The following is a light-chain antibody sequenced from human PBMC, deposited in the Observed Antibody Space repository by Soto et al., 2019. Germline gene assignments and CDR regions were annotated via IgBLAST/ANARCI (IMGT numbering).Light chain of an antibody. Sequence: EIVLTQSPDTLSLSPGERATLSCRASQSVGSNYLAWYQQKPGKAPRLLMYDASGRASGIPDRFSGSGSGTDFTLTISRLEPEDFAVYYCQVYDRSPLFDGGTKVEI. CDR3: QVYDRSPL. V-gene: IGKV3-20*01. J-gene: IGKJ4*01. CDR2: DAS. CDR1: QSVGSNY.